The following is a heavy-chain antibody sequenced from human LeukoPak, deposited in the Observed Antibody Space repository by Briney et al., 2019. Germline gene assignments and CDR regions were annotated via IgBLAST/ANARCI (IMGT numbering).Heavy chain of an antibody. CDR2: ISSSGSAI. V-gene: IGHV3-48*04. CDR3: ARDFGRAVAGTNYYYGMDV. CDR1: GFTFSTYN. D-gene: IGHD6-19*01. J-gene: IGHJ6*02. Sequence: GGSLRLSCAASGFTFSTYNMNWVRQAPGKGLEWVSFISSSGSAIYYADSVKGRFTVSRDNAKKSLYLQMNSLRAEDTAVYYCARDFGRAVAGTNYYYGMDVWGQGTTVTVSS.